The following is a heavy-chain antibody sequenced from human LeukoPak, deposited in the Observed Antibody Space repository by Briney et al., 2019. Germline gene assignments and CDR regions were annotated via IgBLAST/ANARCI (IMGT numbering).Heavy chain of an antibody. V-gene: IGHV1-18*01. CDR2: VSKYTGNA. CDR1: NYTFSDYD. J-gene: IGHJ4*02. CDR3: AREDDRSFGAYDC. Sequence: ASVKVSCKASNYTFSDYDVTWVRQAPGEGLEWMGWVSKYTGNADYAPKFQGRVSMTTDTSTRTAYMELRSLRPDDTAVYFCAREDDRSFGAYDCWGQGTLVTVS. D-gene: IGHD4-17*01.